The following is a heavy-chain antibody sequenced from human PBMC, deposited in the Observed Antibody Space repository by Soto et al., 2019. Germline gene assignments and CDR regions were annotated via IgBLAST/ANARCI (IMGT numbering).Heavy chain of an antibody. J-gene: IGHJ4*02. CDR1: GYSFTSYW. V-gene: IGHV5-10-1*01. CDR3: AKHSNQLLGFDY. CDR2: IDPSDSYT. D-gene: IGHD2-2*01. Sequence: GESLKISCKGSGYSFTSYWIGWVRQMPGKGLEWMGRIDPSDSYTNYSPSFQGHVTISADKSISTAYLQWSSLKASDTAMYYCAKHSNQLLGFDYWGQGTLVTVSS.